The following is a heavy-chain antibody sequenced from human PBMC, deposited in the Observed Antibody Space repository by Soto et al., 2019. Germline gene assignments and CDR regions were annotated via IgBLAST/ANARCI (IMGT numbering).Heavy chain of an antibody. CDR3: AGVRRAVAGQTPYYYYGMDV. D-gene: IGHD6-19*01. CDR1: GYTFTGYY. Sequence: ASVKVSCKASGYTFTGYYMHWVRQAPGQGLEWMGWINPNSGGTNYAQKFQGWVTMTRDTSISTAYMELSRLRSDDTAVYYCAGVRRAVAGQTPYYYYGMDVWGQGTTVTVSS. V-gene: IGHV1-2*04. J-gene: IGHJ6*02. CDR2: INPNSGGT.